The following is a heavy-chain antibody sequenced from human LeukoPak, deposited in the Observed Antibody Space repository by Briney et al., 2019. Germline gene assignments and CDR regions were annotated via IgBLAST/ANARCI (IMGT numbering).Heavy chain of an antibody. V-gene: IGHV1-2*02. CDR1: GYTFTDYY. CDR2: ISPSSGGT. D-gene: IGHD3-10*02. CDR3: ARDVLTTFGYFSAADDF. Sequence: ASVKVSCKASGYTFTDYYMHWVRQAPGQGIEWMGWISPSSGGTNYAQKFQGRVTMTRDTSTGTAYMELSRLRSDDTAMYYCARDVLTTFGYFSAADDFWGQGTLVTVSS. J-gene: IGHJ4*02.